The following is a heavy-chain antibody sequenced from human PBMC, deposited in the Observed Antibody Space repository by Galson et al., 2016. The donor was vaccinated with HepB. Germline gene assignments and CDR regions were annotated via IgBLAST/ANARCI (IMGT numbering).Heavy chain of an antibody. V-gene: IGHV4-34*01. Sequence: ETLSLTCAVYGGSFSGYNWTWIRQPPGKGLEWIGEIHHSGSTIYNPSLKSRVTTSVDSSKNQLSLSLRSVTAADTAVYYCARPRSGPVGGNYYMDVWGQGATVTISS. J-gene: IGHJ6*02. CDR1: GGSFSGYN. CDR3: ARPRSGPVGGNYYMDV. CDR2: IHHSGST. D-gene: IGHD6-19*01.